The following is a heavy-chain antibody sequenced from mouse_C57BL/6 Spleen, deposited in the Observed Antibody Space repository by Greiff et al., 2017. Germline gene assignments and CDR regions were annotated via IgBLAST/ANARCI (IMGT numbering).Heavy chain of an antibody. CDR2: IDPENGDT. Sequence: EVQLKQSGAELVRPGASVKLSCTASGFNIKDDYMHWVKQRPEQGLEWIGWIDPENGDTEYASKFQGKATITADTSSNTAYLQLSSLTSEDTAVYYCTTDYSNPYYFDYWGQGTTLTVSS. CDR3: TTDYSNPYYFDY. V-gene: IGHV14-4*01. CDR1: GFNIKDDY. D-gene: IGHD2-5*01. J-gene: IGHJ2*01.